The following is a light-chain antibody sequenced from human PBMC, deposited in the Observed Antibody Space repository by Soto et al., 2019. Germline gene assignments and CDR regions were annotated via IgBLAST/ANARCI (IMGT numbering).Light chain of an antibody. CDR1: DSDVGGYNY. Sequence: QSVLTQPASVSGSPGQSITISCTGTDSDVGGYNYVSWYQHHPGNAPKVMIYNVSYRPSGVSNSFSGSKSGNTASLTISGLQAEDEADYYCNSYTTDGVVVFGGGTKVTVL. CDR2: NVS. J-gene: IGLJ2*01. V-gene: IGLV2-14*03. CDR3: NSYTTDGVVV.